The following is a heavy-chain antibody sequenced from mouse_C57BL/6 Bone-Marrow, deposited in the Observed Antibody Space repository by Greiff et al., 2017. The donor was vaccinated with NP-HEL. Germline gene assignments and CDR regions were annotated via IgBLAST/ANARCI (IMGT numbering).Heavy chain of an antibody. V-gene: IGHV14-4*01. D-gene: IGHD2-3*01. Sequence: EVQLQQSGAELVRPGASVKLSCTASGFNIKDAYMHWVKPRPEQGLEWIGWIDPENGDTEYASKFQGKATITADTSSNTAYLPLSSLTSEDTAVYYCTLIYDGYLFAYWGQGTLVTVSA. CDR1: GFNIKDAY. CDR3: TLIYDGYLFAY. CDR2: IDPENGDT. J-gene: IGHJ3*01.